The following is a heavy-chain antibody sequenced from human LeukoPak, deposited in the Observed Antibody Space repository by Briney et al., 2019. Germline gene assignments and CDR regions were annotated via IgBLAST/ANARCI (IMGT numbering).Heavy chain of an antibody. CDR2: IYHSGST. CDR3: AREPYYYYMDV. J-gene: IGHJ6*03. CDR1: GYSISSGYY. Sequence: SETLSLTCTVSGYSISSGYYWGWIRQPPGKGLEWIGSIYHSGSTYYNPSLKSRVTISVDTSKNQFSLKLSSVTAADTAVYYCAREPYYYYMDVWGKGTTVTVSS. V-gene: IGHV4-38-2*02.